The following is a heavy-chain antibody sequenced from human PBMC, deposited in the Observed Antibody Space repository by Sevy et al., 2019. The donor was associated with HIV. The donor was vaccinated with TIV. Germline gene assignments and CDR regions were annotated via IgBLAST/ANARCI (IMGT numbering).Heavy chain of an antibody. CDR2: TRNKANSYTT. D-gene: IGHD1-26*01. V-gene: IGHV3-72*01. CDR1: GFTFSDHY. CDR3: ARILPAGAIDY. J-gene: IGHJ4*02. Sequence: GGSLRLSCAASGFTFSDHYMDWVRQAPGKGREGVGYTRNKANSYTTEYAASVKGRFTISRDDSKNSLYLQMNSLKTEDTAVYYCARILPAGAIDYWGQGTLVTVSS.